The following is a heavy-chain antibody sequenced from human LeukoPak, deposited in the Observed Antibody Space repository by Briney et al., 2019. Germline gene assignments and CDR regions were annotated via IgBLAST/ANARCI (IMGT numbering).Heavy chain of an antibody. CDR2: IYHSGST. CDR3: ARDHWGSREFDY. D-gene: IGHD7-27*01. CDR1: GYSISSGYY. J-gene: IGHJ4*02. V-gene: IGHV4-38-2*02. Sequence: SETLSLTCTVSGYSISSGYYWGWIRQPPGKGLEWIGNIYHSGSTYYNPSLKSRVTISVDTSKNQFSLKLSSVTAADTAVYYCARDHWGSREFDYWGQGTLVTVSS.